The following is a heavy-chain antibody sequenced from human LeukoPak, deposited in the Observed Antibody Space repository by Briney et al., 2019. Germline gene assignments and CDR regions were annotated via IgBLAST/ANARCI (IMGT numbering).Heavy chain of an antibody. V-gene: IGHV4-4*07. CDR1: GGSISSYY. J-gene: IGHJ4*02. D-gene: IGHD2-15*01. Sequence: SETLSLTCTVSGGSISSYYWSWIRQPAGKGLEWIGRIYTSGSTNYNPSLKSRVTMSVDTSKNQFSLKLSSVTAADPAVYYCARDECSGGSCYFDYWGQGTLVTVSS. CDR2: IYTSGST. CDR3: ARDECSGGSCYFDY.